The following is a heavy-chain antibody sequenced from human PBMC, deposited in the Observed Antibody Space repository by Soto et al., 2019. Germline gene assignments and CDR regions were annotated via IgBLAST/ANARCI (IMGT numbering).Heavy chain of an antibody. J-gene: IGHJ6*02. Sequence: PSQTLSLTCDISGDSVSSSSAAWNWIRQSPSRGLEWLGRTYYRSKWIHEYTVSMESRITINPDTSKNKFSLHIYSVTPEDTAVYYCAGVVWFRGMDVWGQGTPVIVSS. D-gene: IGHD3-16*01. CDR2: TYYRSKWIH. V-gene: IGHV6-1*01. CDR3: AGVVWFRGMDV. CDR1: GDSVSSSSAA.